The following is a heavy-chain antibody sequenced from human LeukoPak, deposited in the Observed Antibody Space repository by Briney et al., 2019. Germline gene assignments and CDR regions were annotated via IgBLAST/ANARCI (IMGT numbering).Heavy chain of an antibody. CDR3: ARERYSYGSGVYFDY. Sequence: SVKVSCKASGYTFTSYGISWVRQAPGQGLEWMGGIIPIFGTANYAQKFQGRVTITADESTSTAYMELSSLRSEDTAVYYCARERYSYGSGVYFDYWGQGTLVTVSS. CDR2: IIPIFGTA. V-gene: IGHV1-69*13. J-gene: IGHJ4*02. CDR1: GYTFTSYG. D-gene: IGHD5-18*01.